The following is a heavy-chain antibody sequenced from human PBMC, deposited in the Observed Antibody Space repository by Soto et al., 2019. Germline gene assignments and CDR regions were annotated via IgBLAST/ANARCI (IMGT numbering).Heavy chain of an antibody. J-gene: IGHJ4*02. CDR3: ARGPPLRS. Sequence: ASVKVSCKASGYTFTSYAMHWVRQAPGQRLEWMGWINAGIGDTEYSEKFQGRVTITRDTSASTAYMELSSLRSEDTAVYYCARGPPLRSWGQGTLVTVSS. CDR1: GYTFTSYA. V-gene: IGHV1-3*01. CDR2: INAGIGDT. D-gene: IGHD4-17*01.